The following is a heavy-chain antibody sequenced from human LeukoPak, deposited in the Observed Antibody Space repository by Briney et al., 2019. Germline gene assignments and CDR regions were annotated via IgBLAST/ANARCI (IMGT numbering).Heavy chain of an antibody. CDR3: AKLTKRRWFGEANWFDP. J-gene: IGHJ5*02. D-gene: IGHD3-10*01. Sequence: PGGSLRLSCAASGFTFSSYAMSWVRQAPGKGLEWVSAISGSGGSTYYADSVKGRFTISRDNSKNTLYLQMNSLRAEDTAVYYCAKLTKRRWFGEANWFDPWGQGTLVTVSS. CDR1: GFTFSSYA. CDR2: ISGSGGST. V-gene: IGHV3-23*01.